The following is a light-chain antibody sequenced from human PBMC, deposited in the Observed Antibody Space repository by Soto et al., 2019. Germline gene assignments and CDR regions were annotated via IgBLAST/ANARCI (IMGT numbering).Light chain of an antibody. V-gene: IGKV1-5*03. J-gene: IGKJ4*01. CDR2: KAS. CDR1: QTISSW. CDR3: QQLRSYPST. Sequence: IQFTHPPSTLSASVGDRVTITCRASQTISSWLAWYQQKPGKAPKLLIYKASTLKSGVPSRFSGSGSGSDFALTITSLQAEDFATYYCQQLRSYPSTFGGGTKVDIK.